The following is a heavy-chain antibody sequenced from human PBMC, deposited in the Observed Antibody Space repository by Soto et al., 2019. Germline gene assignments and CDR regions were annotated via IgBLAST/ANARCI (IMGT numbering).Heavy chain of an antibody. V-gene: IGHV1-69*13. Sequence: SVKVSCKASGGTFSSYAISWVRQAPGQGLEWMGGIIPIFGTANYAQKFQGRVTITADESTSTAYMELSSLRSEDTAVYYCARGVGAVAGTGGGDYYYGMDVWGQGTTVTVSS. CDR2: IIPIFGTA. D-gene: IGHD6-19*01. J-gene: IGHJ6*02. CDR3: ARGVGAVAGTGGGDYYYGMDV. CDR1: GGTFSSYA.